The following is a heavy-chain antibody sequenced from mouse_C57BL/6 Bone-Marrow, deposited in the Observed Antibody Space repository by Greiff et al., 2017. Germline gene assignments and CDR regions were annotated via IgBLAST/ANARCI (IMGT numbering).Heavy chain of an antibody. V-gene: IGHV1-64*01. D-gene: IGHD1-1*01. CDR1: GYTFTSYW. J-gene: IGHJ4*01. CDR3: FLYYGSSYDYAMDY. Sequence: QVQLQQPGAELVKPGASVKLSCKASGYTFTSYWMHWVKQRPGQGLEWIGMIHPNSGSTNYNEKFKSKATLTVDKSSSTAYMQLSSLTSEDSAVYYRFLYYGSSYDYAMDYWGQGTSVTVSS. CDR2: IHPNSGST.